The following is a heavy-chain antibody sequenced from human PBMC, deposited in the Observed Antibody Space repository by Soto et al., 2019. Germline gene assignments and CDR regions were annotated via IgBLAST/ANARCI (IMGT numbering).Heavy chain of an antibody. CDR1: GGSISSSSYY. D-gene: IGHD6-6*01. V-gene: IGHV4-39*01. CDR3: AGRIDARRGGGYYYYYMDV. Sequence: QLQLQESGPGLVKPSETLSLTCTVSGGSISSSSYYWGWIRQPPGKGLEWIGSSYYSGSTYYNPSLRCRVTLCVDTYEHLFPLKRSSGDAADTAVYYWAGRIDARRGGGYYYYYMDVWGKGTTVTVSS. CDR2: SYYSGST. J-gene: IGHJ6*03.